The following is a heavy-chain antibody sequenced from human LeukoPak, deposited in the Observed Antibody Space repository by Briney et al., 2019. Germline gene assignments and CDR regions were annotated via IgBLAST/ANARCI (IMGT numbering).Heavy chain of an antibody. CDR1: GGSISSGGYY. J-gene: IGHJ4*02. CDR3: ARVKTGYSSLFDY. Sequence: PSQTLSLTCTVSGGSISSGGYYWSWIRQPPGKGLEWIGYIYHSGSTYYNPSLKSRVTISVDRSKNQFSLKLSSVTAADTAVYYCARVKTGYSSLFDYWGQGTLVTVSS. V-gene: IGHV4-30-2*01. CDR2: IYHSGST. D-gene: IGHD6-19*01.